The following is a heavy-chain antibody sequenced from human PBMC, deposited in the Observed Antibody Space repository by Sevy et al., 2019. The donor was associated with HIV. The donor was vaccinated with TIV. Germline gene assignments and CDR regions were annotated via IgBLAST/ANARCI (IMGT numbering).Heavy chain of an antibody. V-gene: IGHV4-59*01. D-gene: IGHD6-19*01. CDR2: IYYSGST. J-gene: IGHJ6*02. CDR1: GGSISSYY. Sequence: SETLSLTCTVSGGSISSYYWSWIRQPPGKGLEWIGYIYYSGSTNYNPSLKSRVTISVDTSKNQFSLKLSSVTAADTAVYYCARSRDLIRGYSSGWYGDYYYYGMDVWGQGTTVTVSS. CDR3: ARSRDLIRGYSSGWYGDYYYYGMDV.